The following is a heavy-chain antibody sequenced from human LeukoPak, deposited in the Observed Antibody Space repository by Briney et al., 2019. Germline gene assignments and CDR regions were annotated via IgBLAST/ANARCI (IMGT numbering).Heavy chain of an antibody. D-gene: IGHD6-6*01. CDR1: GDSVSSNSAT. CDR2: AYYRSKWYN. Sequence: SQTLSLTCAISGDSVSSNSATWNWIRQSPSRGLEWLGRAYYRSKWYNDYVVSVKSRITINPDTSKNQFSLQLNSVTPEDTAVYYCARDGRSSATRVNFDNWGQGTLVTVSS. CDR3: ARDGRSSATRVNFDN. V-gene: IGHV6-1*01. J-gene: IGHJ4*02.